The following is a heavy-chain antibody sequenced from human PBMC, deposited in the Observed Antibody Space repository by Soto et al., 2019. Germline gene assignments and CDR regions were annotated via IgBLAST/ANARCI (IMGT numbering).Heavy chain of an antibody. V-gene: IGHV5-10-1*01. CDR3: ARSASYRKYYYYGMDV. CDR1: GYSFTSYW. J-gene: IGHJ6*02. Sequence: PGESLKISCKGSGYSFTSYWISRVRQMPGKGLEWMGRIDPSDSYTNYSPSFQGHVTISADKSISTAYLQWSSLKASDTAMYYCARSASYRKYYYYGMDVWGQGTTVTVSS. CDR2: IDPSDSYT. D-gene: IGHD3-10*01.